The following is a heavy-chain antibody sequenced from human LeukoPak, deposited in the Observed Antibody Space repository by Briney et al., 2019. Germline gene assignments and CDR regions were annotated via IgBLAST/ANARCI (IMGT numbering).Heavy chain of an antibody. CDR1: GFTVSSNY. CDR3: AKDQTAAVGQLDY. D-gene: IGHD6-13*01. CDR2: IYSGGST. Sequence: PGGPLRLSCAASGFTVSSNYMSWVRQAPGKGLEWVSVIYSGGSTYYADSVKGRFTISRDNSQNTLYLHMNSLRAEDTAVYYCAKDQTAAVGQLDYWGQGTVVTVSS. J-gene: IGHJ4*02. V-gene: IGHV3-53*01.